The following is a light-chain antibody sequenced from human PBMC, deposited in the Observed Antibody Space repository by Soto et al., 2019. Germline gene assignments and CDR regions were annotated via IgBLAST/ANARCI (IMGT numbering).Light chain of an antibody. V-gene: IGKV3-20*01. CDR1: QSVSSSY. CDR2: GAS. Sequence: EIVLTQSPGTLSLSPGERATLSCRASQSVSSSYLAWYQQKPGQAPRLLIYGASSRATGVPDRFSGSGSGPDFTLTISRLEPEDFAVYYCQQYGSSRWTSGQGTKVDIK. CDR3: QQYGSSRWT. J-gene: IGKJ1*01.